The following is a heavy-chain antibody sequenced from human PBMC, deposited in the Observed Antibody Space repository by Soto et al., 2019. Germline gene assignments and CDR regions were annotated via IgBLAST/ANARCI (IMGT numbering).Heavy chain of an antibody. D-gene: IGHD6-6*01. CDR1: GFTVSSYG. CDR2: ISYDGSNK. V-gene: IGHV3-30*18. Sequence: PXECLRLSCAACGFTVSSYGMHGVRQAPGKGLEWVAVISYDGSNKYYADSVKGRFTISRDNSKNTLYLQMNSLRAEDTAVYYCAKDRAARHYDAFDIWGQGTMVTVSS. J-gene: IGHJ3*02. CDR3: AKDRAARHYDAFDI.